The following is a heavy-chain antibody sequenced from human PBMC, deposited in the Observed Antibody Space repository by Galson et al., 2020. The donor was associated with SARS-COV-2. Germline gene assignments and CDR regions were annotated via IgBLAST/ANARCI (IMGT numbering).Heavy chain of an antibody. D-gene: IGHD5-18*01. CDR3: ARRYTYGLSPYWYFDL. Sequence: SETLSLTCAVSGGSISSGGYSWTWIHQPPGKGLEWIGYIYQSGATHYNPSLKSRLTISVDRSKNQLSLDLRSVSVADSAVYYCARRYTYGLSPYWYFDLWGRGTLVTVSS. V-gene: IGHV4-30-2*01. CDR1: GGSISSGGYS. CDR2: IYQSGAT. J-gene: IGHJ2*01.